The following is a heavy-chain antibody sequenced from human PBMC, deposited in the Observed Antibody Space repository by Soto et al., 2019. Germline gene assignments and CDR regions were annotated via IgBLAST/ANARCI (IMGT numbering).Heavy chain of an antibody. CDR2: IYQSGST. CDR1: GGSISSGGYS. CDR3: ATQSYSNSGAYYYYAMDV. Sequence: PSETLSLTCAVPGGSISSGGYSWSRIRQPPGKGLEWIGYIYQSGSTYYNPSLKSRVTISVDRSRNQFSLKLSSVTAADTAVYFCATQSYSNSGAYYYYAMDVWGQGTTVTVSS. J-gene: IGHJ6*02. V-gene: IGHV4-30-2*01. D-gene: IGHD4-4*01.